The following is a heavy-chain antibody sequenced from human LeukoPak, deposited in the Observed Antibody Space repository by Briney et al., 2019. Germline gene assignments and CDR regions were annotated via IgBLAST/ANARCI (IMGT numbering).Heavy chain of an antibody. D-gene: IGHD6-13*01. CDR2: ISSSSSYI. Sequence: PGGSLRLSCAASGFTFSSYSMNWVRQAPGKGLEWVSSISSSSSYIYYADSVKGRFTISRDNAKNSLYLQMNSLRAEDTAVYCCARDFRSYSSSSTYYYYGMDVWGQGTTVTVSS. J-gene: IGHJ6*02. CDR1: GFTFSSYS. V-gene: IGHV3-21*01. CDR3: ARDFRSYSSSSTYYYYGMDV.